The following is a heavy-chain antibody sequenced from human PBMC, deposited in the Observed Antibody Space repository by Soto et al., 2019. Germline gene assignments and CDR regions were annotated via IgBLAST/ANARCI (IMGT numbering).Heavy chain of an antibody. CDR2: INVYNGNT. Sequence: QVQLVQSGAEVKKPGASVKVSCKASGYTFTSYGISWVRQAPGQGLEWMGWINVYNGNTNYAQKLPGRVTMTTDTSPSTAYLDLRSLRSDDTAVYFCARDTSRGEYDYWGQGTLVTVSS. D-gene: IGHD3-10*01. CDR3: ARDTSRGEYDY. V-gene: IGHV1-18*01. J-gene: IGHJ4*02. CDR1: GYTFTSYG.